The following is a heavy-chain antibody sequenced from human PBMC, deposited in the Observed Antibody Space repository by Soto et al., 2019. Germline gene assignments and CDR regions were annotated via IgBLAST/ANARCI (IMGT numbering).Heavy chain of an antibody. CDR2: ISAYNGNT. J-gene: IGHJ3*02. D-gene: IGHD2-2*02. CDR3: AREKEYQLLYPFDI. CDR1: GYTFTSYG. Sequence: ASVKVSCKASGYTFTSYGISWVRQAPGQGLEWMGWISAYNGNTNYAQKLQGRVTMTTDTSTSTAYMELRSLRSDDTAVYYCAREKEYQLLYPFDIWGQGTMVTVSS. V-gene: IGHV1-18*01.